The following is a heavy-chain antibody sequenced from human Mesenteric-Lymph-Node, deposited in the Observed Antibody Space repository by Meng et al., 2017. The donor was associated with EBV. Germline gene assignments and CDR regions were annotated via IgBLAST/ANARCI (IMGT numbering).Heavy chain of an antibody. J-gene: IGHJ4*02. CDR3: ARDTSTSYSGYGGYYFDY. V-gene: IGHV4-4*02. D-gene: IGHD5-12*01. CDR1: GGSVRSDKW. CDR2: IYHSGST. Sequence: QVLVQESGPGLVTPSGTLSLTRPVPGGSVRSDKWWGWVRQPPGKGLEWIGEIYHSGSTNYNPSLKSRVTISIDKSKNQFSLQLNSVTAADTAIYYCARDTSTSYSGYGGYYFDYWGQGTLVTVSS.